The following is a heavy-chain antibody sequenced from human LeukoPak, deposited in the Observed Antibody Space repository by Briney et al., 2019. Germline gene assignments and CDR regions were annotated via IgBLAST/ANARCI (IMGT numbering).Heavy chain of an antibody. Sequence: GGSLRLSCAASGFTFSSYGMSWVRQAPGKGLEWVSGITASGDSTFYGDSVKGRFTMSRDNSRNTVYLQMNSLRVDDTAVYYCARRDIVAVVSASDYWGQGTLVTVSS. CDR2: ITASGDST. CDR1: GFTFSSYG. CDR3: ARRDIVAVVSASDY. J-gene: IGHJ4*02. D-gene: IGHD2-15*01. V-gene: IGHV3-23*01.